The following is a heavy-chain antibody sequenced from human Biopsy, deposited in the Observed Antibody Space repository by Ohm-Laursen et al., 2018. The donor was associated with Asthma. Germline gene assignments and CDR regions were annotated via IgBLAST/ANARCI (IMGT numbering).Heavy chain of an antibody. CDR1: GYTFNSAG. V-gene: IGHV1-18*01. J-gene: IGHJ6*02. CDR3: ARAVDYSHYYGIDV. CDR2: ISVYNSNT. Sequence: GASVKVSCKTSGYTFNSAGITWVRQDPGQGLEWMGWISVYNSNTKVAQKLQDRVTMITDTPTSTAYMELRSLRSDDTAMYFCARAVDYSHYYGIDVWGQGTTVTAS. D-gene: IGHD3-10*01.